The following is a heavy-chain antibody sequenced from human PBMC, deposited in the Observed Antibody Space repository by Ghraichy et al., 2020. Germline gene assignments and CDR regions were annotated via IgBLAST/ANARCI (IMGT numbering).Heavy chain of an antibody. CDR3: AKGEAGDPTENDAFDI. V-gene: IGHV3-23*01. J-gene: IGHJ3*02. CDR2: ISGSGGST. CDR1: GFTFSSYA. D-gene: IGHD7-27*01. Sequence: LSLTCAASGFTFSSYAMSWVRQAPGKGLEWVSAISGSGGSTYYADSVKGRFTISRDNSKNTLYLQMNSLRAEDTAVYYCAKGEAGDPTENDAFDIWGQGTMVTVSS.